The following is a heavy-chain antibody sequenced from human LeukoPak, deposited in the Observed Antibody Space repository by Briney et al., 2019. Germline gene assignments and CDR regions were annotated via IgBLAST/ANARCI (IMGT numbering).Heavy chain of an antibody. CDR3: ARGYCGGDCYGD. J-gene: IGHJ1*01. Sequence: GGSLRLSCAASGFTFSSYAMSWVRQAPGKGLEWVSSIDSSSSHIYYADSVKGRFTISRDNTKSSLYLQMNSLRAEDMAVYYCARGYCGGDCYGDWGQGTLVTVSS. CDR2: IDSSSSHI. D-gene: IGHD2-21*02. V-gene: IGHV3-21*01. CDR1: GFTFSSYA.